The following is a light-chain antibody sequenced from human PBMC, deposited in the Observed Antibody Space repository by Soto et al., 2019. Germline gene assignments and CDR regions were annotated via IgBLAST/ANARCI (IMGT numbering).Light chain of an antibody. CDR2: DVS. CDR1: SSDVGGYNY. J-gene: IGLJ1*01. V-gene: IGLV2-14*01. CDR3: SSYTSSSTPLF. Sequence: QSALTQPASVSGSPGQSITISCTGTSSDVGGYNYVSWYQQHPGKAPKLMIYDVSNRPSGVSKCFSGSKSGNTASLTISGLQAEYYAYYYYSSYTSSSTPLFFGTGTKVTVL.